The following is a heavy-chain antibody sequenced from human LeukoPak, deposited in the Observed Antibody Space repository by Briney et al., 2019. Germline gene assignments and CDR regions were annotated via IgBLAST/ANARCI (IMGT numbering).Heavy chain of an antibody. J-gene: IGHJ4*02. CDR2: ISDDRSIT. CDR1: GFTSSRDW. CDR3: VRRYYEYNVYDRHFDF. Sequence: PGGSLRLSCAASGFTSSRDWMHWVRHAPGTGLVWVSRISDDRSITTCTDSVQGRFTISRDNAKSTVFLQMNSLRVEDTAVYFCVRRYYEYNVYDRHFDFWGQGILVTVSS. D-gene: IGHD5/OR15-5a*01. V-gene: IGHV3-74*03.